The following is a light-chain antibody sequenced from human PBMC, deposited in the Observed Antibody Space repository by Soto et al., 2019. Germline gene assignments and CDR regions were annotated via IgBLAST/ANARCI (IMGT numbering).Light chain of an antibody. CDR1: TGHSSYA. V-gene: IGLV4-69*02. CDR2: LNSDGSH. CDR3: QTWDTGIWV. Sequence: QPVLTQSPSASASLGASVKLTCTLSTGHSSYAIAWHQQQPEKGPRYLMKLNSDGSHSKGDGIPDRFSGSTSRAERYLTISSLQSEDEADYYCQTWDTGIWVFGGGTQLTVL. J-gene: IGLJ3*02.